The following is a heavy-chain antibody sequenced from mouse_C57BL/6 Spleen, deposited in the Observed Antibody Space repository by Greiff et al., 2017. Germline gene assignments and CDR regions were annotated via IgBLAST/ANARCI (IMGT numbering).Heavy chain of an antibody. CDR1: GFTFSSYG. D-gene: IGHD1-1*01. V-gene: IGHV5-6*02. CDR2: ISSGGSYT. Sequence: VKLVESGGDLVKPGGFLKLFCAASGFTFSSYGMSWVRQTPDKRLEWVATISSGGSYTYYPDRVKGRFTISRDNAKNTLYLQMSSLKSEDTAMYYGARQPFYYGSSYPYYFDYWGQGTTLTVSS. J-gene: IGHJ2*01. CDR3: ARQPFYYGSSYPYYFDY.